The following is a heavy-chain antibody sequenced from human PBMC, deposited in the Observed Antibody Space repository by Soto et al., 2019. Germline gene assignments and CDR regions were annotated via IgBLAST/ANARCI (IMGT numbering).Heavy chain of an antibody. V-gene: IGHV3-48*02. CDR1: GFTFSSYS. J-gene: IGHJ6*02. Sequence: GGSLRLSCAASGFTFSSYSMNWVRQAPGKGLEWVSYISSSSSTIYYADSVKGRFTISRDNAKNSLYLQMNSLRDEDTAVYYCARGPIDRFGELFSDPVGDYYGMDVWGQGTTVTVSS. CDR3: ARGPIDRFGELFSDPVGDYYGMDV. CDR2: ISSSSSTI. D-gene: IGHD3-10*01.